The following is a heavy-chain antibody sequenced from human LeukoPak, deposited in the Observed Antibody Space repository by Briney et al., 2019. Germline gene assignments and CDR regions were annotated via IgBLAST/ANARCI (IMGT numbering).Heavy chain of an antibody. J-gene: IGHJ3*02. Sequence: PGGSLRLSCAASGFPFSDHEMNWVRQAPGRGLEWVSYISSSGSDKYYPDSVKGRFTISRDNAKNSLYLQMNSLRAEDTVVYYCARRTSGAFAIWGQGTKVTVSS. CDR2: ISSSGSDK. CDR1: GFPFSDHE. V-gene: IGHV3-48*03. CDR3: ARRTSGAFAI.